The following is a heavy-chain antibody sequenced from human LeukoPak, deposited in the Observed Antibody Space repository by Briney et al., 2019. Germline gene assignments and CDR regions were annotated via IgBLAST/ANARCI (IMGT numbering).Heavy chain of an antibody. V-gene: IGHV1-3*01. CDR2: INAGNGNT. CDR3: ARGSAAGTLWTFYYYYYGMDV. J-gene: IGHJ6*02. D-gene: IGHD6-13*01. Sequence: ASVKVSCKASGYTFTSYAMHWVRQAPGQRLEWMGWINAGNGNTKYSQKFQGRVTMTRDTSTSTVYMELSSLRSEDTAVYYCARGSAAGTLWTFYYYYYGMDVWGQGTTVTVSS. CDR1: GYTFTSYA.